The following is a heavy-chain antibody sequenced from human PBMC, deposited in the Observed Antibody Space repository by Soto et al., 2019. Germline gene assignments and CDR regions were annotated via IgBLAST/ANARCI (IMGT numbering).Heavy chain of an antibody. CDR3: ARKGITGRSPFDY. V-gene: IGHV3-64*01. J-gene: IGHJ4*02. CDR2: ISSSGDST. Sequence: GGSLRLSCAAYGFSFSSYGMHWVRQAPGKGLEYVSAISSSGDSTYYANSVKGRFTIFRDNSKNTLYLQMGSLRAEDMAVYYCARKGITGRSPFDYRGQGTLVTVSS. CDR1: GFSFSSYG. D-gene: IGHD1-20*01.